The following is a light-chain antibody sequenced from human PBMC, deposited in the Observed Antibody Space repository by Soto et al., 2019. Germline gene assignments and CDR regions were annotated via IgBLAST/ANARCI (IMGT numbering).Light chain of an antibody. V-gene: IGLV1-40*01. Sequence: QSVLTQPPSVSEAPGQRVTISCTGSSSNIGAGYEAHWYQQVPGTAPKLLIYENNNRPSGVPDRFSGSKSGTSASLAITGLQAEDEAEYYCQSYDSSLSGYVFGTGTQAHRP. J-gene: IGLJ1*01. CDR3: QSYDSSLSGYV. CDR2: ENN. CDR1: SSNIGAGYE.